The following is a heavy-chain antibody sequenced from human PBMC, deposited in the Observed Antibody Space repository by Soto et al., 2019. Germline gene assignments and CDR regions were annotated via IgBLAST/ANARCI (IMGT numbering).Heavy chain of an antibody. D-gene: IGHD5-12*01. CDR1: GGSITSYNHY. CDR2: IDYSGTT. Sequence: SSETLSLTCTVSGGSITSYNHYWTWIRHAPGKGLECIGYIDYSGTTNYSPSLQGRVTISVDKSKNQFSLSLTSVTASDTAVYYCARGSRGPRWFDPWGQGALVTVSS. CDR3: ARGSRGPRWFDP. V-gene: IGHV4-30-4*01. J-gene: IGHJ5*02.